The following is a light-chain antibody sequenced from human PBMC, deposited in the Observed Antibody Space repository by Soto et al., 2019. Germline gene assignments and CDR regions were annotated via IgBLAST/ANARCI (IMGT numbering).Light chain of an antibody. Sequence: EIVLTQSPGSLSLSPGERVTLSCRASQTVRSSYLAWYQQKPGQAPRLLIYGASSRAIGIPDRFSGSGSGTDFTLTISRLEPEDFAVFYCQQYGGSPQTFGQGTKVDIK. CDR3: QQYGGSPQT. J-gene: IGKJ1*01. CDR2: GAS. V-gene: IGKV3-20*01. CDR1: QTVRSSY.